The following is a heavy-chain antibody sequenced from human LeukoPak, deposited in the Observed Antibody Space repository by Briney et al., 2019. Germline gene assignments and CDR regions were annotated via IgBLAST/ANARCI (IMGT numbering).Heavy chain of an antibody. D-gene: IGHD3-10*01. Sequence: GGSLRLSCAASGFTFSGYDMHWVRQATGKGLEWVSAIGTAGDTYYPGSVKGRFTISRENAKNSLYLQMNSLRAEDTAVYYCARSYGSGSYPGLYYYYYGMDVWGQGTTVTVSS. CDR3: ARSYGSGSYPGLYYYYYGMDV. V-gene: IGHV3-13*01. J-gene: IGHJ6*02. CDR1: GFTFSGYD. CDR2: IGTAGDT.